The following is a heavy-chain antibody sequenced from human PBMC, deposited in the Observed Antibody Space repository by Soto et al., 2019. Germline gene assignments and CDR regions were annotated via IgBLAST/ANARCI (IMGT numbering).Heavy chain of an antibody. CDR2: INPKTGDT. J-gene: IGHJ5*02. Sequence: QVQLVQSGTEVKKPGASVTVSCKSSGYTFTDFYLHWLRQAPGQGLEWVGWINPKTGDTKSSQKFQGRVTRSSDTAVSTAYIDLTSLTSDDTAMYYCATGTNGTTGWYHPWGQGTRVTVSS. CDR3: ATGTNGTTGWYHP. CDR1: GYTFTDFY. D-gene: IGHD1-1*01. V-gene: IGHV1-2*02.